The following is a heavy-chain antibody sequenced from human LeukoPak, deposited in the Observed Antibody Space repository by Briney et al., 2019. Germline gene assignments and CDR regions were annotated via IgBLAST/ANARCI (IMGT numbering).Heavy chain of an antibody. CDR3: ARRAGDYSHPYDY. CDR1: GFTFSSKW. CDR2: INEDGSGT. Sequence: GGSLRLSCVASGFTFSSKWMSWVRQAPGKGLEWVANINEDGSGTNYVDSVKGRFTISRDNSKNTVLLQMNSLRAEDTAMYYCARRAGDYSHPYDYWGQGTLVTVSS. D-gene: IGHD3-22*01. J-gene: IGHJ4*02. V-gene: IGHV3-7*03.